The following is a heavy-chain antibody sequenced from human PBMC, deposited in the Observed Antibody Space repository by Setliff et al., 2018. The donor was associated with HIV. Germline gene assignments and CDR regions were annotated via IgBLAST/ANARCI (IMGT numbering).Heavy chain of an antibody. CDR2: TSSDGSTT. J-gene: IGHJ5*02. V-gene: IGHV3-74*01. D-gene: IGHD1-1*01. Sequence: GGSLRLSCAASGFTFNSYWMHWVRQAPGKGLVWVSRTSSDGSTTNYADSVKGRFTISRDNAKNTLDLQMNSLRAEDTAVYYCARGSDTTGSPPELDPWGQGTLVTVSS. CDR3: ARGSDTTGSPPELDP. CDR1: GFTFNSYW.